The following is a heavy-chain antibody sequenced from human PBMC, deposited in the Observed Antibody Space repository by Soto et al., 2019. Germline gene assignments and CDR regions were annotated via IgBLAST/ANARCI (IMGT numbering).Heavy chain of an antibody. J-gene: IGHJ5*02. D-gene: IGHD3-22*01. CDR3: ARGYYYDSSGNNWFDP. CDR1: GGTFSSYA. CDR2: IIPIFGTA. Sequence: SVKVSCKASGGTFSSYAISWVRQAPGQGLEWMGGIIPIFGTANYAQKFQGRVTMTTETSTSTAYMELRNLRSDDTAVYYCARGYYYDSSGNNWFDPWGQGTLVTVSS. V-gene: IGHV1-69*05.